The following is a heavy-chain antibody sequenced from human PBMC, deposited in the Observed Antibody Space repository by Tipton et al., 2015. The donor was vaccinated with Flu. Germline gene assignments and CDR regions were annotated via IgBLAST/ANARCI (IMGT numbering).Heavy chain of an antibody. CDR1: GGSFRDYY. V-gene: IGHV4-34*01. J-gene: IGHJ6*02. CDR3: ARGWTANYYYHGMDV. D-gene: IGHD3/OR15-3a*01. Sequence: LRLSCAVYGGSFRDYYWSWIRQAPGKGLEWIGEINHSGRTNYNPSLNPSLKSRVTVSVDTSKNQFSMKLSPVTAADTALYFCARGWTANYYYHGMDVWGQGTTVTVSS. CDR2: INHSGRT.